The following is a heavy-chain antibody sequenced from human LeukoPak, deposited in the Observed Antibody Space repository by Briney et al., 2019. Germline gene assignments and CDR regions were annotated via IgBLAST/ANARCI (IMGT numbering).Heavy chain of an antibody. CDR1: GFTFGNYA. D-gene: IGHD3-3*01. V-gene: IGHV3-49*04. J-gene: IGHJ4*02. Sequence: PGGSLRLSCTASGFTFGNYAVAWVRQAPGKGLELVSFIRNNNSGGTTEYAASVKGRFTISRDDSKAIAYLQMNSLKTEDTALYYCVREMRPQFFFDYWGQGTLVTVSS. CDR3: VREMRPQFFFDY. CDR2: IRNNNSGGTT.